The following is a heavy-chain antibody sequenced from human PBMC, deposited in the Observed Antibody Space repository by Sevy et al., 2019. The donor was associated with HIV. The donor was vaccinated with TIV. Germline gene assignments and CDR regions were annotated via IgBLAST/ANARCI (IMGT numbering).Heavy chain of an antibody. Sequence: GGSLRFSCAASGFTFSSYAMSWVRQAPGKGLEWVSAISGSGGSTYYADSVKGRFTISRDNSKNTLYLQMNSLRAEDTAVYYCAKGRYSSSWYHDYWGQGTLVTVSS. J-gene: IGHJ4*02. D-gene: IGHD6-13*01. CDR2: ISGSGGST. V-gene: IGHV3-23*01. CDR1: GFTFSSYA. CDR3: AKGRYSSSWYHDY.